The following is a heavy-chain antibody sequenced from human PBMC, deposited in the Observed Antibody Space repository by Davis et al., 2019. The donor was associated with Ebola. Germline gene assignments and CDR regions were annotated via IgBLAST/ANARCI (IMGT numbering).Heavy chain of an antibody. Sequence: AASVKVSCKASGYTFTSYGITWVRQAPGQGLEWMGWINPHNGNTNYAQNVQGRVTMTTDTSTSPAYMEVGSLRSDDTAVYYCERAQFPTTSDHWGQGTLVTVSS. D-gene: IGHD1-1*01. CDR3: ERAQFPTTSDH. V-gene: IGHV1-18*04. J-gene: IGHJ4*02. CDR1: GYTFTSYG. CDR2: INPHNGNT.